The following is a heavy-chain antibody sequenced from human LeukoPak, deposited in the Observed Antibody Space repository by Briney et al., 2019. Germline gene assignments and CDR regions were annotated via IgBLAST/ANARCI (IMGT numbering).Heavy chain of an antibody. Sequence: SETLSLTCAVYGGSFSGYYWSWIRQPPGKGLEWIGEINHSGSTNYNPSLKSRVTISVDTSKNQFSLKLSSVTAADTAVYYCARDRVELVDTTFFYYYYYMDVWGKGTTVTISS. CDR1: GGSFSGYY. CDR2: INHSGST. V-gene: IGHV4-34*01. CDR3: ARDRVELVDTTFFYYYYYMDV. D-gene: IGHD5-18*01. J-gene: IGHJ6*03.